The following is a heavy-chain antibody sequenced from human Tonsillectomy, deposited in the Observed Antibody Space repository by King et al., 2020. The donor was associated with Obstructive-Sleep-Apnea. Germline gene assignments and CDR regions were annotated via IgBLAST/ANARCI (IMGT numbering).Heavy chain of an antibody. CDR2: IFSIDEK. J-gene: IGHJ4*02. D-gene: IGHD4-17*01. CDR3: ARIDYGDYDFDY. CDR1: GFSLSNARVG. V-gene: IGHV2-26*01. Sequence: TLKESGPVLVKPTDTLTLTCTVSGFSLSNARVGVSWIRQPPGKALEWLAHIFSIDEKSYSKSLKSRLTISTDTSKSQVVLTMTNMDPVDTATYYCARIDYGDYDFDYWGQGTLVTVSS.